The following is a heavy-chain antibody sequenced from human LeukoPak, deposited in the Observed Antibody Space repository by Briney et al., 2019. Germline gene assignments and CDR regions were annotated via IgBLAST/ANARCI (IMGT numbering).Heavy chain of an antibody. J-gene: IGHJ4*02. V-gene: IGHV3-7*01. CDR3: ARDGYCTTSSCYTGAAAPFDY. CDR1: GFTFSSYW. CDR2: MKQDGSER. D-gene: IGHD2-2*02. Sequence: HTGGSLRLSCAASGFTFSSYWMSWVRQAPRKGLEWVANMKQDGSERYYVDSVKGRFTISRDNAKNSLYLQMNSLRAEDSAVYYCARDGYCTTSSCYTGAAAPFDYWGQGTLVTVSS.